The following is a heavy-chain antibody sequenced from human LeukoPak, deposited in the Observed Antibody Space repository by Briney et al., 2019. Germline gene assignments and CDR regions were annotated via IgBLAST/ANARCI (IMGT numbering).Heavy chain of an antibody. CDR1: GFTVSSTD. D-gene: IGHD6-13*01. V-gene: IGHV3-53*01. CDR2: VYSGGST. J-gene: IGHJ1*01. Sequence: PGGSLRLSCAASGFTVSSTDMSWVRQAPGKGLEWVSAVYSGGSTFYADSVKGRFTISRDNSKITLYLQISSLRAEDTAVYYCALLGAAGREYFQHWGQGTLVTVSS. CDR3: ALLGAAGREYFQH.